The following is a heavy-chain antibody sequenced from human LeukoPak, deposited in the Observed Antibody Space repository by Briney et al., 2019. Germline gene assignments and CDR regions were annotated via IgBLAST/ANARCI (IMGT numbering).Heavy chain of an antibody. Sequence: PETLSLTCAVYGGSFSGYYWSWIRQPPGKGLEWIGEINHSGSTNYNPSLKSRVTISVDTSKNQFSLKLSSVTAADTAVYYCARARGAYYYYMDVWGKGTTVTVSS. V-gene: IGHV4-34*01. CDR1: GGSFSGYY. D-gene: IGHD3-10*01. CDR3: ARARGAYYYYMDV. J-gene: IGHJ6*03. CDR2: INHSGST.